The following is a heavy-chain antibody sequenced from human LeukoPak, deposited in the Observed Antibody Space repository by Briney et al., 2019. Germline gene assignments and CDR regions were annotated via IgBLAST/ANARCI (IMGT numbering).Heavy chain of an antibody. D-gene: IGHD3-22*01. CDR3: ARDLGDYDSSGCDY. CDR2: ISAYNGNT. Sequence: ASVKVSCRASGYTFTSYGISWVRQAPGQGLEWMGWISAYNGNTNYAQKLQGRVTMTTDTSTSTAYMELRSLRSGDTAVYYCARDLGDYDSSGCDYWGQGTLVTVSS. V-gene: IGHV1-18*01. CDR1: GYTFTSYG. J-gene: IGHJ4*02.